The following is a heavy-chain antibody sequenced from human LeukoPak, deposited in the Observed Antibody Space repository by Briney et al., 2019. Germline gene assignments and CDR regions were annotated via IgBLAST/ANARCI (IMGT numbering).Heavy chain of an antibody. J-gene: IGHJ4*02. D-gene: IGHD3-10*01. CDR2: ISSSSSYI. V-gene: IGHV3-21*01. CDR1: GFTFSSYS. Sequence: PGGSLRLSCAASGFTFSSYSMNWVRQAPGKGLEWVSSISSSSSYIYYADSVKGRFTISRDNAKNSLYLQMNSLRAEDTAVYYCASIITMVRGVPAYYFDYWGQGTLVTVSS. CDR3: ASIITMVRGVPAYYFDY.